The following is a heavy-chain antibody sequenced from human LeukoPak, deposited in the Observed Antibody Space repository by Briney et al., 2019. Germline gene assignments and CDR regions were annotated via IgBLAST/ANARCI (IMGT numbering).Heavy chain of an antibody. Sequence: GGSLRLFCAASGFTFSSYWMSWVRQVPQKGLEWVANVRQDGSEKYYVDSVKGRFTISRDNAKSSLYLQMNSLRAEDTAIYYCARVGSGWYTYYFDFWGQGTLVTVSS. CDR3: ARVGSGWYTYYFDF. V-gene: IGHV3-7*01. J-gene: IGHJ4*02. CDR1: GFTFSSYW. CDR2: VRQDGSEK. D-gene: IGHD6-19*01.